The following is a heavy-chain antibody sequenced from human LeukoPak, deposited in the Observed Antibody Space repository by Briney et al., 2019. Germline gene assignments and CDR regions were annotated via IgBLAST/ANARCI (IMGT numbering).Heavy chain of an antibody. Sequence: GGSLTLSCAASGFTFSSYAMSWVRQAPGKGLEWVSAISGSGGSTYYADSVKGRFTISRDNSKNTLYLQMNSLRAEDTAVYYCARRRYSSSWYCDYWGQGTLVTVSS. D-gene: IGHD6-13*01. V-gene: IGHV3-23*01. CDR3: ARRRYSSSWYCDY. CDR2: ISGSGGST. CDR1: GFTFSSYA. J-gene: IGHJ4*02.